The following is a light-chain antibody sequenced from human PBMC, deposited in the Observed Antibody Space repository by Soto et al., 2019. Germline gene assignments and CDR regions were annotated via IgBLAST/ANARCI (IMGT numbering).Light chain of an antibody. CDR3: ATWDDSLTAVF. J-gene: IGLJ2*01. CDR2: DNN. V-gene: IGLV1-51*01. CDR1: SSNIGNNY. Sequence: QSVLTQPPSVSAAPGQKVTISCSGSSSNIGNNYVSWYQQLPGTAPKLLIYDNNRRPSGIPDRFSDSKSGTSATLGITGLQTGDEADYFCATWDDSLTAVFFGGGTKLTVL.